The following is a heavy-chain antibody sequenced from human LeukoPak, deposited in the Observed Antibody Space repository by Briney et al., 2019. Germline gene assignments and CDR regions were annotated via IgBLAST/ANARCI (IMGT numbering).Heavy chain of an antibody. CDR2: IIPMFGSA. V-gene: IGHV1-69*13. D-gene: IGHD3-10*01. CDR3: ATGGMVRGAYLNYYYYYMDV. Sequence: ASVKVSCKASGGTFSNYAISWVRQAPGQGLEWMGGIIPMFGSANYAQKFQGRVTITADESTSTAYMELSSLRSEDTAVYYCATGGMVRGAYLNYYYYYMDVWGKGTTVTISS. CDR1: GGTFSNYA. J-gene: IGHJ6*03.